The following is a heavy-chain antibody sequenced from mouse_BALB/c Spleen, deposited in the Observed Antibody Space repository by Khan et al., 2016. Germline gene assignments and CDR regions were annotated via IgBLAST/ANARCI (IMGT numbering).Heavy chain of an antibody. V-gene: IGHV5-4*02. D-gene: IGHD2-4*01. CDR1: GFTFSDYY. CDR2: ISDGGSYT. J-gene: IGHJ3*01. Sequence: EVELVESGGGLVKPGGSLKLSCAASGFTFSDYYMYWVRQTPEKRLEWVATISDGGSYTYYPDSVKGRVTISRDNAKNNLYLQMSSLKSEDTAIYYCAREGLRRGFAYWGQGTLVTVSA. CDR3: AREGLRRGFAY.